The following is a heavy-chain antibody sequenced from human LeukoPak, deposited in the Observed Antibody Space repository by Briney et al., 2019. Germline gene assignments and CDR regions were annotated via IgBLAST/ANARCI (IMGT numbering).Heavy chain of an antibody. CDR1: GFTFSSYA. CDR3: AKDRSANSAFDI. J-gene: IGHJ3*02. V-gene: IGHV3-23*01. CDR2: ISGSSGST. Sequence: PGGSLRLSCAASGFTFSSYAMSWVRQAPGKGLEWVSAISGSSGSTYYADSVKGRFTISRDNSKNTLYLRMNSLRAEDTAVYYCAKDRSANSAFDIWGQGTMVTVSS. D-gene: IGHD4-23*01.